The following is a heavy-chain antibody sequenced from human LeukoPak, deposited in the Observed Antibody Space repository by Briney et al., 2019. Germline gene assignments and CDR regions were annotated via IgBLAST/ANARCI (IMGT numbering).Heavy chain of an antibody. D-gene: IGHD3-22*01. V-gene: IGHV3-64*01. CDR2: ISSNGGST. CDR1: GFTFSDYS. J-gene: IGHJ3*02. CDR3: AKEQSYYNSSGYYWNAFDI. Sequence: GGSLRLSCAASGFTFSDYSMHWVRQAPGKGLEYVPAISSNGGSTYYEKSVKGRFTISRDNSKNTLYLQMGSLRAEDAAVYYCAKEQSYYNSSGYYWNAFDIWGQGTMVTVSS.